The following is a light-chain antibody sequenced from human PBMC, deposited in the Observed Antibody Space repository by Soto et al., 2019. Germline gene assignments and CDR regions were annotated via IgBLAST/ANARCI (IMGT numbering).Light chain of an antibody. CDR3: QQYDNWPPT. Sequence: EVVMTQSPATLSVSPGERATLSCRASRSVSSNLAWYQQKADQAPRLLIHGASTRATGIPDRFSGSGSGTEFALTISSLQSKDFAVYYCQQYDNWPPTFGGGTKVDIK. J-gene: IGKJ4*01. CDR2: GAS. CDR1: RSVSSN. V-gene: IGKV3-15*01.